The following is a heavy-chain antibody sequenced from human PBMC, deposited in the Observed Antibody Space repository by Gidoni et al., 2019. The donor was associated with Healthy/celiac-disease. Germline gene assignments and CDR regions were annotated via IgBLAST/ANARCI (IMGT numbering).Heavy chain of an antibody. J-gene: IGHJ4*02. Sequence: QVQLQESGPGLVKPSETLSLTCTVSGGSISSYYWSWIRQPPGKGLEWIGYIYYSGSTNYNPSLKSRVTISVDTSKNQFSLKLSSVTAADTAVYYCARHGGDYSPSWDYWGQGSLVTVSS. D-gene: IGHD6-6*01. V-gene: IGHV4-59*08. CDR3: ARHGGDYSPSWDY. CDR1: GGSISSYY. CDR2: IYYSGST.